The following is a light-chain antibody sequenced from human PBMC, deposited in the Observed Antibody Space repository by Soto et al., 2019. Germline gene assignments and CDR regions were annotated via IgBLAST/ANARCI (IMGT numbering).Light chain of an antibody. J-gene: IGKJ2*01. CDR1: QSVSSAF. CDR3: HQHGNSPYT. Sequence: ETVLTQSPGTLSLSPGERATLSCRASQSVSSAFFAWFQQRPGLAPRLLIYGASSRATGIPDRFSGSGSGTDFTLSISRLEPEDFAVYYCHQHGNSPYTFGQETKLEIK. CDR2: GAS. V-gene: IGKV3-20*01.